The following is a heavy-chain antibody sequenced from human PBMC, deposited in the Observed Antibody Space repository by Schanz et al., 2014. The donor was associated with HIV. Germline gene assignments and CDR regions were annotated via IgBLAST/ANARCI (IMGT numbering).Heavy chain of an antibody. CDR3: AKVGRIYSTTWIDY. V-gene: IGHV3-23*01. CDR2: ISGSGYFT. D-gene: IGHD2-2*01. CDR1: GFPFNHHA. Sequence: EVQLLESGGGLVKPGGSLRLSCSASGFPFNHHALMWVRQSPGKGLEWVSAISGSGYFTYHAQSVVGRFTISRDNSKNTLHLQMNSLRAEDTAVYYCAKVGRIYSTTWIDYWGQGTLVTVSS. J-gene: IGHJ4*02.